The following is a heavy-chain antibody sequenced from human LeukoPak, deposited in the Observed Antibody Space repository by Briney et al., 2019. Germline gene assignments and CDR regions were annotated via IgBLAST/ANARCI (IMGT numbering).Heavy chain of an antibody. CDR2: IYTSGST. V-gene: IGHV4-4*07. Sequence: SETLSLTCTVSSGSLGSYYWNWLRQPAGKGLERIGHIYTSGSTNYSPSLKSRVTMSVDASKNQFSLKLNSVTAADTAFYYCAREYSSSSGKALDYWGQGTLVTVSS. J-gene: IGHJ4*02. D-gene: IGHD6-6*01. CDR3: AREYSSSSGKALDY. CDR1: SGSLGSYY.